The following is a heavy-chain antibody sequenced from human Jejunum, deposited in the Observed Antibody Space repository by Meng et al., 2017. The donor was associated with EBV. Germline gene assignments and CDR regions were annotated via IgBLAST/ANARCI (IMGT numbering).Heavy chain of an antibody. CDR1: GFSLSTSGVA. J-gene: IGHJ4*02. V-gene: IGHV2-5*02. CDR3: AHRENWNFDY. D-gene: IGHD1-1*01. CDR2: IYGDDNK. Sequence: QITLKQSGPTLVKPXXXXPXTCTFSGFSLSTSGVAVGWIRQPPGKALEWLALIYGDDNKRYSPSLKSRFTITKDTSRNQVVLTMTNMDPADTATYYCAHRENWNFDYWGQGTLVTVS.